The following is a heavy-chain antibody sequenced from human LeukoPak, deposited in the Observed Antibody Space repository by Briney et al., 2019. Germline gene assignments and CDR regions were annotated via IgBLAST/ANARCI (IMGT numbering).Heavy chain of an antibody. CDR3: AGGGITSSTQFDY. Sequence: GGSLRLSCAASGFTFDDYAMHWVRQAPGKGLEWVSLISGDGGSTYYADSVKGRFTISRDNSKNSLYLQMNSLRTEDTALYYFAGGGITSSTQFDYWGQGTLVTVSS. D-gene: IGHD2-2*01. J-gene: IGHJ4*02. CDR2: ISGDGGST. V-gene: IGHV3-43*02. CDR1: GFTFDDYA.